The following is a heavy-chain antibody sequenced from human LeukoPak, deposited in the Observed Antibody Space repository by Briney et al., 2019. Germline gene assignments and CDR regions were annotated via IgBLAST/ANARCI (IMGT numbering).Heavy chain of an antibody. D-gene: IGHD1-20*01. J-gene: IGHJ4*02. CDR3: ARGANYNWDS. CDR1: GDSISSHKW. Sequence: PSETLSLTCTVSGDSISSHKWWWCWVRQPPGKGLEWIGEISHSGSTSYNPSLKSRVTIAADMSKNQFSLSLTFVTAADTAVYYCARGANYNWDSWGQGTLVTVSS. V-gene: IGHV4-4*02. CDR2: ISHSGST.